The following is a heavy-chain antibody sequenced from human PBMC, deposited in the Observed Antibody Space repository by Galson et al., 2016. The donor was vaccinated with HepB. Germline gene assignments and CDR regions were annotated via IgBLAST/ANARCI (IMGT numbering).Heavy chain of an antibody. Sequence: SLRLSCAASGFSISIYSMNWVRQAPGKGLEWVSAIRGSGTNTYYADSVKGRFTISRDNSRNTLYLQMNSLRAEDTAVYYCAKDLTVTLHWFDPWGQGTLVTVSS. CDR3: AKDLTVTLHWFDP. D-gene: IGHD2-15*01. J-gene: IGHJ5*02. CDR2: IRGSGTNT. V-gene: IGHV3-23*01. CDR1: GFSISIYS.